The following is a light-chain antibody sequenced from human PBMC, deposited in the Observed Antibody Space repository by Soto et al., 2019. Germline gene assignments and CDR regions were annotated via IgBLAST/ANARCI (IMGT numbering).Light chain of an antibody. Sequence: EIVLTQSPATLSLSPGEGATLSCRASLSVGSYLAWYQQKPGQPPRLLIYDVSSRATGFPARFSGSGSGTDFTLTISSLEPEDFAVYYCQQRSSWPRTFGEGTEVEIK. CDR2: DVS. CDR1: LSVGSY. CDR3: QQRSSWPRT. J-gene: IGKJ1*01. V-gene: IGKV3-11*01.